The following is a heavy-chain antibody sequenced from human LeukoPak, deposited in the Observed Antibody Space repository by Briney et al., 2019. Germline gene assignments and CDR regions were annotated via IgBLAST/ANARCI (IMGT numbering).Heavy chain of an antibody. D-gene: IGHD2-15*01. CDR3: ARDRLLRYPGY. J-gene: IGHJ4*02. Sequence: GASVTVSCKASGYTFTSYGISWVRQDPGQGLEWMGWISVYNGNTNYAQKLQGRVTITTDTSTSTAYMELRSLRSDDTAVYYCARDRLLRYPGYWGQGTLVTVSS. V-gene: IGHV1-18*04. CDR2: ISVYNGNT. CDR1: GYTFTSYG.